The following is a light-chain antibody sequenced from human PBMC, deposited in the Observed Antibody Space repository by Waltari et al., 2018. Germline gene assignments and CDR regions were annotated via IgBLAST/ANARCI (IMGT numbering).Light chain of an antibody. CDR1: SSDVGAYNS. Sequence: QSALTQPPSASGSPGQSVTISCTGTSSDVGAYNSVSWSPQHPGKAPKPKIYEVTKRPSGVPDRFSGSKSGNTASLTVSGLQTEDEADYYCTSDGGSSNFYVFGTGTKVTVL. CDR2: EVT. J-gene: IGLJ1*01. CDR3: TSDGGSSNFYV. V-gene: IGLV2-8*01.